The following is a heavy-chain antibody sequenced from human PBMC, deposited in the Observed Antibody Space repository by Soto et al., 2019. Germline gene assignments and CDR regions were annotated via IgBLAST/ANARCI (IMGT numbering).Heavy chain of an antibody. CDR3: ARGGGSYPNYYYYYGMDV. CDR1: GYTFTSYY. CDR2: INPSGGST. D-gene: IGHD1-26*01. J-gene: IGHJ6*02. Sequence: ASVKVSCKASGYTFTSYYMHWVRQAPGQGLEWMGIINPSGGSTSYAQKFQGRVTMTRDTSTSTVYMELSSLRSEDTAVYHCARGGGSYPNYYYYYGMDVWGQGTTVTVSS. V-gene: IGHV1-46*01.